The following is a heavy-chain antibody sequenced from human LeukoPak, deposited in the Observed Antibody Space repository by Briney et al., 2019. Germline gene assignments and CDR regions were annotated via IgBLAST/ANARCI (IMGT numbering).Heavy chain of an antibody. D-gene: IGHD3-9*01. CDR1: GGTFSSYA. V-gene: IGHV1-69*06. CDR2: IIPIFGTA. J-gene: IGHJ3*02. CDR3: ARDRSSATPGYYDAFDI. Sequence: SVKVSCKASGGTFSSYAISWVRQAPGQGLEWMGGIIPIFGTANYAQKFQGRVTITADKSTSTAYMELSSLRSEDTAVYYCARDRSSATPGYYDAFDIWGQGTMVTVSS.